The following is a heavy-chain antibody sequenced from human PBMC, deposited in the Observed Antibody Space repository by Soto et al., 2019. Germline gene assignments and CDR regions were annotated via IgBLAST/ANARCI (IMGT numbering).Heavy chain of an antibody. CDR2: IYYSGST. CDR3: ARSECVEPWHSYYGLEG. CDR1: GGSISSYY. D-gene: IGHD1-1*01. J-gene: IGHJ6*02. Sequence: SDTLSLTCTFSGGSISSYYWSWIRQPPGKGLEWIGYIYYSGSTNYNPSLKSRVTISVDTSKNQFSLKLSSVTAADTAVYYCARSECVEPWHSYYGLEGWCPGTTVTAYS. V-gene: IGHV4-59*01.